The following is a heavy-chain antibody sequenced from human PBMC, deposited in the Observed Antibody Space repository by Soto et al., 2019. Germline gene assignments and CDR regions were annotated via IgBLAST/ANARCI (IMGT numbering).Heavy chain of an antibody. D-gene: IGHD4-17*01. Sequence: SETLSLTCAVYGGSFSGYYWSWIRQPPGKGLEWIGEINHSGSTNYNPSLKSRATISVDTSKNQFSLKLSSVTAADTAVYYCARRGYGDYRGYFDYWGQGTLVTVSS. CDR3: ARRGYGDYRGYFDY. CDR1: GGSFSGYY. J-gene: IGHJ4*02. CDR2: INHSGST. V-gene: IGHV4-34*01.